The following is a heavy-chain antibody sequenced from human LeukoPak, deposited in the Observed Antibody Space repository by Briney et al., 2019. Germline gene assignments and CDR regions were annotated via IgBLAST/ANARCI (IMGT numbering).Heavy chain of an antibody. Sequence: SETLSLTCTVSGGSISSYYWSWIRQPPGKGLEWIGYIYYSGSTNYNPSLKSRVTISVDTSKNQFSLKLSSVTAADTAVYYCAMADGNYYDSSGYYKLYHDAFDIWGQGTMVTVSS. CDR2: IYYSGST. J-gene: IGHJ3*02. CDR1: GGSISSYY. D-gene: IGHD3-22*01. CDR3: AMADGNYYDSSGYYKLYHDAFDI. V-gene: IGHV4-59*01.